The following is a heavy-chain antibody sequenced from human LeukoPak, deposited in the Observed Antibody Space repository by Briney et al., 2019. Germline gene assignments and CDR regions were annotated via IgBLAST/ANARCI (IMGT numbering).Heavy chain of an antibody. CDR2: INHSGST. Sequence: PSETLSLTCAVYGGSFSGYYWSWIRRPPGKGLEWLGEINHSGSTNYNPSLKSRVTISVDTSKNQFSLKLSSVTAADTAVYYCAISSMYYDILTGYYNYFDYWGQGTLVTVSS. CDR1: GGSFSGYY. CDR3: AISSMYYDILTGYYNYFDY. V-gene: IGHV4-34*01. J-gene: IGHJ4*02. D-gene: IGHD3-9*01.